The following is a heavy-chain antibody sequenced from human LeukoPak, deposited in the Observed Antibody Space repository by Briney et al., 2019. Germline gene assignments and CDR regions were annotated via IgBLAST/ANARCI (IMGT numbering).Heavy chain of an antibody. V-gene: IGHV3-21*01. CDR1: GFTFSSYS. Sequence: KSGGSLRLSCAASGFTFSSYSMNWVRQAPGKGLEWVSSISSSSSYIYYADSVKGRFTISRDNAKNSLYLQMNSLRAEDTAVYCCARSSIFGVVTPYYFDYWGQGTLVTVSS. CDR3: ARSSIFGVVTPYYFDY. CDR2: ISSSSSYI. J-gene: IGHJ4*02. D-gene: IGHD3-3*01.